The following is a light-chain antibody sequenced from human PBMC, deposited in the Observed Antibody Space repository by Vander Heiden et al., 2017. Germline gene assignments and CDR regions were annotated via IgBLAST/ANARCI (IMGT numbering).Light chain of an antibody. CDR1: QSVLYSSNNKNY. V-gene: IGKV4-1*01. J-gene: IGKJ1*01. Sequence: DIVMTQSPESLAVSLGERATINCKSSQSVLYSSNNKNYLAWYQQKPGQPPKLLIYWASTRESGVPDRFSGSGSGTDFTLTSSSLQAEDVAVYYCQQYYSTPRTFGQGTKVEIK. CDR3: QQYYSTPRT. CDR2: WAS.